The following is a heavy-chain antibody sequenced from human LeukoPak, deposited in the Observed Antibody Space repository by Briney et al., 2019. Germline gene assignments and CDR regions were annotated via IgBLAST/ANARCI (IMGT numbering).Heavy chain of an antibody. CDR3: VIGSYYGGYYFDY. V-gene: IGHV4-34*01. Sequence: PSETLSLTCAVYGGSFSGYYWSWIRQPPGKGLEWIGEINHSGSTNYNPSLKSRVTISVDTSKNQFSLKLSSVTAADTAVYYCVIGSYYGGYYFDYWGQGTLVTVSS. CDR2: INHSGST. D-gene: IGHD1-26*01. CDR1: GGSFSGYY. J-gene: IGHJ4*02.